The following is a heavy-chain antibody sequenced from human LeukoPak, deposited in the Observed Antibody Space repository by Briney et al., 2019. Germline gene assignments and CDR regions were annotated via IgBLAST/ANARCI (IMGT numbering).Heavy chain of an antibody. D-gene: IGHD5-18*01. J-gene: IGHJ2*01. CDR1: GYTFTGYY. CDR2: IDPNSGDT. V-gene: IGHV1-2*02. CDR3: AREVRGYSYGYRPTELYWYFDL. Sequence: GASVKVSCRASGYTFTGYYIHWVRQAPGQGLEWMGWIDPNSGDTNYAQKFQGRVTMTRDTSINTAYMELSSLRSDDTAVYYCAREVRGYSYGYRPTELYWYFDLWGRGTLVTVSS.